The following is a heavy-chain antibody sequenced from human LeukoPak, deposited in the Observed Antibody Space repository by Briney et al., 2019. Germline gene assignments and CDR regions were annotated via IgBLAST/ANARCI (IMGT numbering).Heavy chain of an antibody. D-gene: IGHD3-22*01. J-gene: IGHJ4*02. Sequence: GGSLRLSCAASGFTFGSNPMGWVRQAPGKGWEGFSPIMGSGGSTYYADSVKGRFTISRDNSKNTLYLQMNSLRAEDTAVYYCAKESVPTMIVVVTPSNFDYWGQGTLVTVSS. V-gene: IGHV3-23*01. CDR1: GFTFGSNP. CDR2: IMGSGGST. CDR3: AKESVPTMIVVVTPSNFDY.